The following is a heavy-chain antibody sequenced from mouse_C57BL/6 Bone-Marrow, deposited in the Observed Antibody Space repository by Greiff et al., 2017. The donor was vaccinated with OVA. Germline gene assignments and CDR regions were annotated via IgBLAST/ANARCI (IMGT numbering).Heavy chain of an antibody. Sequence: QVTLKECGPGILQSSQTLSLTCSFSGFSLSTSGMGVRWIRQPSGTGLEWLPHIYWDDDKSYNPSLKSRLTISKDTSRNQVFRKITSVDTADTATYYCARLYYYGTGFDYWGQGTTLTVSS. CDR1: GFSLSTSGMG. CDR2: IYWDDDK. D-gene: IGHD1-1*01. V-gene: IGHV8-12*01. CDR3: ARLYYYGTGFDY. J-gene: IGHJ2*01.